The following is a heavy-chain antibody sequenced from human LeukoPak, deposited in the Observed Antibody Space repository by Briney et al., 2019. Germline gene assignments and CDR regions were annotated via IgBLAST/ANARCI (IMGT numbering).Heavy chain of an antibody. J-gene: IGHJ4*02. CDR3: ARGGGYDSLNFDY. CDR1: GGSISSYY. D-gene: IGHD5-12*01. V-gene: IGHV4-59*01. CDR2: IYYSGST. Sequence: SETLSLTCTVSGGSISSYYWSWIRQPPGKGLEWIGYIYYSGSTNYNPSLKSRVTISVDTSKNQFSLKLSSVTAADTAVYYCARGGGYDSLNFDYWGQGTLSPSPQ.